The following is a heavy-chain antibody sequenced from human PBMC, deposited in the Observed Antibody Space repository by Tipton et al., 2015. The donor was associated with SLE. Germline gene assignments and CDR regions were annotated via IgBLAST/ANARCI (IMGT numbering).Heavy chain of an antibody. Sequence: TLSLTCTVSGGSFTTDQWTWLRQPPGKGLEWIGYIYYSGITNYNPSVRSRVTISVDTSKSQFSLKLSSVTAADTAVYYCAGTVSTDLDSWGQGTLVTVSS. D-gene: IGHD4-11*01. CDR3: AGTVSTDLDS. J-gene: IGHJ4*02. CDR1: GGSFTTDQ. CDR2: IYYSGIT. V-gene: IGHV4-59*01.